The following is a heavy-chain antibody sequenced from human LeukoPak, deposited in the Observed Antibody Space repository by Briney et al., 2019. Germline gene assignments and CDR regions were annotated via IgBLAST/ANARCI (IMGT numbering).Heavy chain of an antibody. CDR2: ISSSSSYI. J-gene: IGHJ6*03. CDR1: GFTFSSYS. CDR3: ARDSTYYDILTRTYYYYMDV. D-gene: IGHD3-9*01. V-gene: IGHV3-21*01. Sequence: GGSLRLSCAASGFTFSSYSMNWVRQAPGKGLEWVSSISSSSSYIYYADSVKGRFTISRDNAKNTLYLQMNSLRAEDTAVYYCARDSTYYDILTRTYYYYMDVWGKGTTVTVSS.